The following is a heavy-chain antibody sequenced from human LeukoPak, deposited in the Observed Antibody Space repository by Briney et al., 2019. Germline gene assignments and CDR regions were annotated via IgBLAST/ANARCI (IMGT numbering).Heavy chain of an antibody. CDR1: GYTFTSYA. J-gene: IGHJ4*02. D-gene: IGHD1-1*01. V-gene: IGHV1-3*01. CDR2: INAGNGNT. CDR3: ARSSGTYPDFDS. Sequence: ASVKVSCKASGYTFTSYAMHWVRQAPGQRLEWMGWINAGNGNTKYSQKFQGRVTITRDTSASTAYMELSRLSSDDTAVYYCARSSGTYPDFDSWGQGTLVTVSS.